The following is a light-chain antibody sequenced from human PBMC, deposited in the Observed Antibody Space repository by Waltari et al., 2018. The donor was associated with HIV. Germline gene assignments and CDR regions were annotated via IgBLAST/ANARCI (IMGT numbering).Light chain of an antibody. V-gene: IGLV2-8*01. Sequence: QSALTQPPSASGSPGQSVTISCTGTSSDVGGYKYVSWYQQHPGKAPKLMIYDVSKRPSGVTDRFSGSKSGNTASLTVSGLQAEDEADYYCSSYAGSNNWVVFGGGTKLTVL. CDR3: SSYAGSNNWVV. J-gene: IGLJ2*01. CDR1: SSDVGGYKY. CDR2: DVS.